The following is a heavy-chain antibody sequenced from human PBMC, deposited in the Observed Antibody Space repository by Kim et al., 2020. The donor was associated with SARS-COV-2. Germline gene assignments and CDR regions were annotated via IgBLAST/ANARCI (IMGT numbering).Heavy chain of an antibody. V-gene: IGHV3-53*01. Sequence: GGSLRLSCAASGLSVRGTYMSWVRQAPGKGLEWVSTIYSGGGTKYGDSVKGRVTISRDSSKNMLFLQMDSLRGDDTAVYYCARERDFGDLDYWGQGTLVT. J-gene: IGHJ4*02. CDR2: IYSGGGT. CDR1: GLSVRGTY. D-gene: IGHD4-17*01. CDR3: ARERDFGDLDY.